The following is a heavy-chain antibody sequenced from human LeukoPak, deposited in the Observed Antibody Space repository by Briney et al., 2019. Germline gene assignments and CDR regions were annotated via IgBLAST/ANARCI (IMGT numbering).Heavy chain of an antibody. J-gene: IGHJ3*01. CDR2: IHPDGKNT. D-gene: IGHD5-18*01. Sequence: GESLRLSCAASGFSFSSYVMSWVRRAPGKGLVWVSRIHPDGKNTAYADSVKGRFTISRDNARNTLFLQMNSLRAEDAAVYYCATYVDTVRYDAFDVWGQGTMVTVSS. V-gene: IGHV3-74*01. CDR3: ATYVDTVRYDAFDV. CDR1: GFSFSSYV.